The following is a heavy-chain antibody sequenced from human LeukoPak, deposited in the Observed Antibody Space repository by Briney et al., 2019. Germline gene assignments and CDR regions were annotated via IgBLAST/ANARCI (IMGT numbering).Heavy chain of an antibody. V-gene: IGHV3-74*01. CDR3: AGGYRYFHH. D-gene: IGHD1-1*01. CDR1: GFTFSSYW. J-gene: IGHJ1*01. Sequence: GGSLRLSCAASGFTFSSYWMHWVRQVPGKGLMWVSRINSDGSTTTYAASVKGRFTISRDNAKNTVYLQMNSLRAEDTAVYYCAGGYRYFHHWGQGTLVTVSS. CDR2: INSDGSTT.